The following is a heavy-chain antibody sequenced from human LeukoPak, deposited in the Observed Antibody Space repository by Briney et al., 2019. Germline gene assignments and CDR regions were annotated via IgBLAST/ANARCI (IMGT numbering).Heavy chain of an antibody. Sequence: GGSLRLSCAASGFTFSSYGMSWVRQAPGKGLEWVAVISYDGSNKYYADSVKGRFTISRDNSKNTLYLQMNSLRAEDTAVYYCAKEPYYYDSSAPDYWGQGTLVTVSS. CDR2: ISYDGSNK. CDR3: AKEPYYYDSSAPDY. D-gene: IGHD3-22*01. V-gene: IGHV3-30*18. J-gene: IGHJ4*02. CDR1: GFTFSSYG.